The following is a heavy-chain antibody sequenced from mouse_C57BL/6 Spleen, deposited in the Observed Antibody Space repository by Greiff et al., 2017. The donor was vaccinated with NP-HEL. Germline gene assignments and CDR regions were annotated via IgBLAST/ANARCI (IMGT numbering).Heavy chain of an antibody. CDR3: ARHAEIYYYGSSSWFAY. D-gene: IGHD1-1*01. Sequence: QVQLQQSGAELVKPGASVKLSCKASGYTFTEYTIHWVKQRSGQGLEWIGWFYPGSGSIKYNEKFKDKATLTADKSSSTVYMELSRLTSEVSAVYFCARHAEIYYYGSSSWFAYWGQGTLVTVSA. J-gene: IGHJ3*01. CDR2: FYPGSGSI. V-gene: IGHV1-62-2*01. CDR1: GYTFTEYT.